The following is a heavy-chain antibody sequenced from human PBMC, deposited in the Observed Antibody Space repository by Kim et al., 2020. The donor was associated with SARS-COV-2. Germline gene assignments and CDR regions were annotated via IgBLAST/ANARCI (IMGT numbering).Heavy chain of an antibody. D-gene: IGHD3-10*01. CDR1: GFNFSDYY. Sequence: GGSLRLSCAASGFNFSDYYMSWIRQAPGKGLEWVSYISSSGSTIYYADSVKGRFTISRDNAKNSLYLQMNSLRAEDTAVYYCARQDYYGSGSYFPPFDSWGQGTLVTVSS. CDR3: ARQDYYGSGSYFPPFDS. V-gene: IGHV3-11*04. CDR2: ISSSGSTI. J-gene: IGHJ4*02.